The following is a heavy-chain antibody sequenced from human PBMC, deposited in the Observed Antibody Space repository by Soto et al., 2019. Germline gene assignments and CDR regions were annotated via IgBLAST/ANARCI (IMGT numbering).Heavy chain of an antibody. D-gene: IGHD2-8*01. CDR2: INPKSGGT. CDR3: ARGDSTDCSNRVCSFFYHRRIDV. CDR1: GYSFTDYH. J-gene: IGHJ6*02. V-gene: IGHV1-2*04. Sequence: ASVKVSCKASGYSFTDYHIHWVRQAPGQGXEWLGRINPKSGGTSTAQKFQGWVTMTTDTSISTASMELTRLTSDDTAIYYCARGDSTDCSNRVCSFFYHRRIDVCGQGPRGTVSS.